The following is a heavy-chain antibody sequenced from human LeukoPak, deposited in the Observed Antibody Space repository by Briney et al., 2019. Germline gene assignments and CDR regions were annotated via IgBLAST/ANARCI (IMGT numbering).Heavy chain of an antibody. Sequence: ASVKVSCKASGGAFSSYTISWVRQAPGQGLEWMGRIIPILGIANYAQKFQGRVTITADKSTSTAYMELSSLRSEDTAVYYCASEGITIFGVVIQAKFDYWGQGTLVTVSS. V-gene: IGHV1-69*02. CDR3: ASEGITIFGVVIQAKFDY. D-gene: IGHD3-3*01. CDR2: IIPILGIA. J-gene: IGHJ4*02. CDR1: GGAFSSYT.